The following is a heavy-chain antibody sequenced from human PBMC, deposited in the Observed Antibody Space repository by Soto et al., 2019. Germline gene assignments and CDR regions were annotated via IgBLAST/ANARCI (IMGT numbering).Heavy chain of an antibody. Sequence: QVQLQESGPGLVKPSQTLSLTCTVSGGPINSPDYYWTWIRQSPGKGLEWIGYLYFNGGTQYNTSLRTPGSMSLDTSKKHFSLKMRSVTAADTAVYYCARGISKYSSWYEPHTWFDAWGPGVLVTVSS. CDR2: LYFNGGT. CDR1: GGPINSPDYY. J-gene: IGHJ5*02. D-gene: IGHD6-13*01. V-gene: IGHV4-30-4*01. CDR3: ARGISKYSSWYEPHTWFDA.